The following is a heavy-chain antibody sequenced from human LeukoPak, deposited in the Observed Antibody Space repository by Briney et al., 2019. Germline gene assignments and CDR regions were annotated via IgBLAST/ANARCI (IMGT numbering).Heavy chain of an antibody. D-gene: IGHD6-6*01. V-gene: IGHV4-59*08. J-gene: IGHJ5*02. Sequence: SETLSLTCTVSGGSISDYHWNWIRQPPGKTLEWIGSIYYSGSTSYNPSLKSRVTISVDTSKNQFSLNLNSVTAADTAVYYCARKVRSSLYNWFDPWGQGTLVTVPS. CDR2: IYYSGST. CDR3: ARKVRSSLYNWFDP. CDR1: GGSISDYH.